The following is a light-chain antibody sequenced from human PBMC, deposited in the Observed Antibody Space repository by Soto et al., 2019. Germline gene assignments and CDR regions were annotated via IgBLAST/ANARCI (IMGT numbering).Light chain of an antibody. V-gene: IGLV1-40*01. CDR3: QSYDNSLSGSL. CDR1: SSNIGAGYD. Sequence: QSALTQPPSVSGAPGQRVTISCTGSSSNIGAGYDVHWYQQLPGTAPKLLIYGDSNRPSGVPDRFSGSKSGTSTSLAITGLQAEDEADYYCQSYDNSLSGSLFGTGTK. J-gene: IGLJ1*01. CDR2: GDS.